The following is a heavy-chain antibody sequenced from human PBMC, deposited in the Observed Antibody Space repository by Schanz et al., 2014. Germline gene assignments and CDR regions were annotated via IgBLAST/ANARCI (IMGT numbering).Heavy chain of an antibody. D-gene: IGHD6-13*01. J-gene: IGHJ4*02. CDR2: IIPILGIA. CDR1: GGTFSSYT. Sequence: QLQLVQSGAEVKKPGSSVKVSCKLSGGTFSSYTISWMRQAPGQGLEWMGRIIPILGIANYAQKFQGRVTITADKSTFTAYMDVSSLRSEDTAVYYCASSGAGYSSSWDFDYWGLGTLVTVSS. V-gene: IGHV1-69*02. CDR3: ASSGAGYSSSWDFDY.